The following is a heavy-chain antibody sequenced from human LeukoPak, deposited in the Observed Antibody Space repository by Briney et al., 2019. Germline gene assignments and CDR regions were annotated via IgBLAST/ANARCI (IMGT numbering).Heavy chain of an antibody. CDR1: GGTFSSYA. CDR2: IIPIFGTA. V-gene: IGHV1-69*05. D-gene: IGHD1-14*01. Sequence: SVKVSCKASGGTFSSYAISWVRQAHGPGLEWMGGIIPIFGTANYAQKFQGRVTITTDESTSTAYMELSSLRSEDTAVYYCATPVNNGYYFDYWVQGTLVTVSS. CDR3: ATPVNNGYYFDY. J-gene: IGHJ4*02.